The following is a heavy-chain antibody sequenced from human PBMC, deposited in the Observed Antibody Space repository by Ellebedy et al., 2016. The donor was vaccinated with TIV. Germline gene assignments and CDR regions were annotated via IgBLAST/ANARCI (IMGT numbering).Heavy chain of an antibody. V-gene: IGHV4-31*11. D-gene: IGHD6-19*01. Sequence: SETLSLTXAVSGASISRYSWNWIRQHPGKGLEWIGYIYSGGSTYYSPSLKSRVTISLDTSKNQFSLKLTSVTAADTAVYYCARGIEQWLTYWGQGTLVTVSS. CDR1: GASISRYS. CDR3: ARGIEQWLTY. J-gene: IGHJ4*02. CDR2: IYSGGST.